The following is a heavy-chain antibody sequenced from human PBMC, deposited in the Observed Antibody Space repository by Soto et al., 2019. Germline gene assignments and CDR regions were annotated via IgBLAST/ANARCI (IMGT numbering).Heavy chain of an antibody. CDR1: GFTFSSYG. J-gene: IGHJ4*02. CDR3: ARKGYCGRLSLYY. CDR2: ISYDGNRK. Sequence: QVQLVESGGGVVQPGRSLRLSCAASGFTFSSYGMHWARQAPGEGLEWVAVISYDGNRKYYADSVKGRFTISRDFSKNTVDLHMNSLIVEDSAFYFCARKGYCGRLSLYYWGQGILVTVSS. D-gene: IGHD6-13*01. V-gene: IGHV3-30*03.